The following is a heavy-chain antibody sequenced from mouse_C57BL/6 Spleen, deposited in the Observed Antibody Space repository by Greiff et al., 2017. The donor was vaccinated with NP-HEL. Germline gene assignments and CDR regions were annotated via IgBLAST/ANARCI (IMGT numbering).Heavy chain of an antibody. V-gene: IGHV5-17*01. CDR3: ARLHYYGSSNFDY. CDR2: ISSGSSTI. Sequence: EVNVVESGGGLVKPGGSLKLSCAASGFTFSDYGMHWVRQAPEKGLEWVAYISSGSSTIYYADTVKGRFTISRDNAKNTLFLQMTSLRSEDTAMYYCARLHYYGSSNFDYWGQGTTLTVSS. J-gene: IGHJ2*01. D-gene: IGHD1-1*01. CDR1: GFTFSDYG.